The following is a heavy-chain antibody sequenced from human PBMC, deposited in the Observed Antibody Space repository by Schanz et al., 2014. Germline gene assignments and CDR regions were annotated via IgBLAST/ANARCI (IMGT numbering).Heavy chain of an antibody. CDR3: AKEKEEVAADGSFFDY. CDR2: ISYDGSTK. J-gene: IGHJ4*02. V-gene: IGHV3-30-3*01. Sequence: QVQLLESGGGVVQPGRSLRLSCAVSGFTFGGYALHWVRQAPGKGLEWVAVISYDGSTKYYADSVKGRFTISRDNSKNTVNLQMNSLRAEDTAVYYCAKEKEEVAADGSFFDYWGQGTLVTVSS. D-gene: IGHD6-13*01. CDR1: GFTFGGYA.